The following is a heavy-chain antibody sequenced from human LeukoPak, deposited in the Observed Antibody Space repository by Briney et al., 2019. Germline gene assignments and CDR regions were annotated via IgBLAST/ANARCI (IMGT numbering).Heavy chain of an antibody. Sequence: SETLSLTCTVSGGSISSSSYYWGWIRQPPGKGLEWIGSIYYSGSTYDNPSLKSRVTISVDTSKNQFSLKLSSVTAADTAVYFCARDPYSGSYGSYYYYYMDVWGKGTTVTVSS. CDR1: GGSISSSSYY. CDR3: ARDPYSGSYGSYYYYYMDV. CDR2: IYYSGST. V-gene: IGHV4-39*02. J-gene: IGHJ6*03. D-gene: IGHD1-26*01.